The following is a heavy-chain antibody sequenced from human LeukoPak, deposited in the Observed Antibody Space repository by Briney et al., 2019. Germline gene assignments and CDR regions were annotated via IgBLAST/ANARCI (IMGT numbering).Heavy chain of an antibody. CDR2: SIPIFGTA. CDR1: GGTFSSYA. D-gene: IGHD1-26*01. Sequence: SVKVSCNASGGTFSSYAISWVRQAPGQGLEWMGGSIPIFGTANYAQKFQGRVTITADESTSTAYMELSSLRSEDTAVYHCARDPRGTVGATTGTIYYYYGMDVWGQGTTVTVSS. V-gene: IGHV1-69*01. CDR3: ARDPRGTVGATTGTIYYYYGMDV. J-gene: IGHJ6*02.